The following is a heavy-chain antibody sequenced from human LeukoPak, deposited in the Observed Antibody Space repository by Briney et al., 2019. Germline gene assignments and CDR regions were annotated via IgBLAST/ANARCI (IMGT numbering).Heavy chain of an antibody. CDR3: VKDRVWVGELLNPLFDN. CDR1: GLTFDDYA. J-gene: IGHJ4*02. V-gene: IGHV3-9*01. D-gene: IGHD3-10*01. CDR2: ISWNSGRI. Sequence: GGSLRLSCAASGLTFDDYAMHWVRQAPGKGLEGVSGISWNSGRIGYADSVKGRFTISRDNAKNSLYLQMNSLRAEDTALYYCVKDRVWVGELLNPLFDNWGQGTRVTVSS.